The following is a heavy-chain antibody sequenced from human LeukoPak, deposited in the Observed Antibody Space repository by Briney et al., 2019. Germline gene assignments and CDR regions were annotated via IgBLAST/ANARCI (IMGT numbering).Heavy chain of an antibody. CDR2: INWNGGST. Sequence: GGPLRLSCAASGFTFDDYGMSWVRQAPGKGLEWVSGINWNGGSTGYADSVKGRFTISRDNAKNSLYLQMNSLRAEDTALYSCARGLELPPDWFDPWGQGTLVTVSS. CDR1: GFTFDDYG. D-gene: IGHD1-7*01. CDR3: ARGLELPPDWFDP. J-gene: IGHJ5*02. V-gene: IGHV3-20*04.